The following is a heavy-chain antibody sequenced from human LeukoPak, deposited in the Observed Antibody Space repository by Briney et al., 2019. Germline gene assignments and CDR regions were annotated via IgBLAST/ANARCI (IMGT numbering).Heavy chain of an antibody. V-gene: IGHV4-4*07. CDR3: ARAIGYGSGTTAFDY. CDR2: IYNSGST. J-gene: IGHJ4*02. CDR1: GGSISSYY. Sequence: SETLSLTCTVSGGSISSYYWSWIRQPAGKGLEWIGRIYNSGSTNYNTNYNPSLTSRVTMSVDTSKNQFSLKLNSVSAADTAVYFCARAIGYGSGTTAFDYWGQGTLVTVS. D-gene: IGHD3-10*01.